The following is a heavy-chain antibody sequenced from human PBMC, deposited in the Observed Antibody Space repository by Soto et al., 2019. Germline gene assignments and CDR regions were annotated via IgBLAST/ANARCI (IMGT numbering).Heavy chain of an antibody. J-gene: IGHJ4*02. CDR3: ASEYWVSGGSYFDY. D-gene: IGHD1-26*01. CDR1: GFTFSSYG. Sequence: QVQLVESGGGVVQPGRSLRLSCATSGFTFSSYGMHWVRQAPGKGLEWVALIWSHGNDNRYADSVKGRFTISRDNSKNKLYRQMNSLRAEDTAVYYCASEYWVSGGSYFDYWGQGTLVTVSP. CDR2: IWSHGNDN. V-gene: IGHV3-33*01.